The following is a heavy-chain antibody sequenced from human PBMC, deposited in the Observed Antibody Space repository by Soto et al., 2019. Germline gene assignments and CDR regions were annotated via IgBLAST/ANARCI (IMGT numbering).Heavy chain of an antibody. CDR3: ARDCSSTSCYAYP. V-gene: IGHV1-69*08. CDR1: VGTFSSYT. D-gene: IGHD2-2*01. J-gene: IGHJ5*02. CDR2: IIPILGIA. Sequence: QVQLVQSGAEVKKPGSSVKVSCKASVGTFSSYTISWVRQAPGQGLEWMGRIIPILGIANYAQKFQGRVTSTADKSPSTAYMELSSLRSEDTAAYFCARDCSSTSCYAYPWGQGTLVTVSS.